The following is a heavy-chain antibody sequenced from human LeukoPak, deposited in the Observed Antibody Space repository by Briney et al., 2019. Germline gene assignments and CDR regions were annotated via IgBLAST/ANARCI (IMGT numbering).Heavy chain of an antibody. CDR2: IYYSGST. CDR1: GGSISSYY. Sequence: SETPSLTCTVSGGSISSYYWSWIRQPPGKGLEWIGYIYYSGSTNYNPSLKSRVTISVDTSKNQFSLKLSSVTAADTAVYYCARVSPSGWYYFDYWGQGTLVTVSS. J-gene: IGHJ4*02. V-gene: IGHV4-59*01. CDR3: ARVSPSGWYYFDY. D-gene: IGHD6-19*01.